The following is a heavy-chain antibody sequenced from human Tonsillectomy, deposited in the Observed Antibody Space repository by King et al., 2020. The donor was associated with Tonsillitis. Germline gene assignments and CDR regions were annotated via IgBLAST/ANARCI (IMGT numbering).Heavy chain of an antibody. J-gene: IGHJ6*02. D-gene: IGHD2-8*01. V-gene: IGHV3-30*18. CDR3: AKDSRDGVYSLIYGMDV. CDR1: GFTLSSYG. Sequence: QLVQSGGGVVQPGRSLRLSCAASGFTLSSYGMHWVRQAPGKGLEWVSLITYDGSNKNYADSVKGRFTISRDNSKNTVYLQMNSLRAEETAVYYCAKDSRDGVYSLIYGMDVWGQGTTVIVSS. CDR2: ITYDGSNK.